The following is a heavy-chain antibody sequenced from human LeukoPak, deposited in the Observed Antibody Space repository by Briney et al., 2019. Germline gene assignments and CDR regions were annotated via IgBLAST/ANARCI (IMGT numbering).Heavy chain of an antibody. CDR1: GYIFTSYD. D-gene: IGHD3-10*01. J-gene: IGHJ4*02. CDR3: ARGGTYLPFGY. Sequence: ASVKVSCKASGYIFTSYDINWVQQATGQGLEWMGWMNANSGDTGYAQKFQGRVTMTRNTSISTAYMELSSLRSEDTAIYYCARGGTYLPFGYWGQGTLVIVSS. V-gene: IGHV1-8*01. CDR2: MNANSGDT.